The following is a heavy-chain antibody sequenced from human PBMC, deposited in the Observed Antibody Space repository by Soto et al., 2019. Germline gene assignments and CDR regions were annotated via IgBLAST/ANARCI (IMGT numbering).Heavy chain of an antibody. CDR3: AKLGPYGSESYSFRYNWIDS. CDR2: IYSGGAT. Sequence: GGSLRLSCAASGFSVSSSHMIWVRQAPGKGLEWVSVIYSGGATYYAVSVKGRFTISRDRSKNTVYLQMDGLRTEDTAVYHCAKLGPYGSESYSFRYNWIDSWGQGTLVTVS. D-gene: IGHD3-10*01. J-gene: IGHJ5*01. CDR1: GFSVSSSH. V-gene: IGHV3-53*01.